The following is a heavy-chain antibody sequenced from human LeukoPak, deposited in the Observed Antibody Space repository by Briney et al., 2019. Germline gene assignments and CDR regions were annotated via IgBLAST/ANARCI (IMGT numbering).Heavy chain of an antibody. Sequence: SVKVSCKASGGTFSSYAISWVRQAPGQGLEWMGGIIPIFGTANYAQKFQGRVTITADESTSTAYMELSSLRSEDTAVYYCARAATLLAGAFDIWGRGTMVTVSS. D-gene: IGHD5-24*01. V-gene: IGHV1-69*01. CDR3: ARAATLLAGAFDI. CDR1: GGTFSSYA. J-gene: IGHJ3*02. CDR2: IIPIFGTA.